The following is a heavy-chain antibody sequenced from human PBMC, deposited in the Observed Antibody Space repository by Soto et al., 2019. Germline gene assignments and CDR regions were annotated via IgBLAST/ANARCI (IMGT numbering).Heavy chain of an antibody. D-gene: IGHD3-10*01. CDR2: ISSSSSTI. CDR1: GFTFSSYS. Sequence: PGGSLRLSCAASGFTFSSYSMNWVRQAPGKGLEWVSYISSSSSTIYYADSVKGRFTISRDNAKNSLYLQMNSLRAEDTAVYYCARVEDTHYGSGSYYYPWPLFAIDYWGQGTLVTVPQ. V-gene: IGHV3-48*01. CDR3: ARVEDTHYGSGSYYYPWPLFAIDY. J-gene: IGHJ4*02.